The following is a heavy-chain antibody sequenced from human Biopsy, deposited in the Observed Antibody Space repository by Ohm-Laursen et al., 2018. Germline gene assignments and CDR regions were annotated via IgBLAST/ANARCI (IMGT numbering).Heavy chain of an antibody. Sequence: SLRLSCAASGFSFSDYGMHWVRQAPGRGLEWVAVIWYDETNKYYAESVEGRFTISRDNSKNMVYLQMGSLTVEDTAVYYCAKVHDSGYYYYSMDVWGQGTTVTVSS. CDR2: IWYDETNK. D-gene: IGHD3-16*01. V-gene: IGHV3-33*06. CDR1: GFSFSDYG. J-gene: IGHJ6*02. CDR3: AKVHDSGYYYYSMDV.